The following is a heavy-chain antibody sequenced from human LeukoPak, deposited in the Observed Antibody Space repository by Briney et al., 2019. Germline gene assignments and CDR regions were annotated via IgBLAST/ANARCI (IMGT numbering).Heavy chain of an antibody. V-gene: IGHV3-30*03. J-gene: IGHJ4*02. Sequence: PGRSLRLSCAASGFTFMNYGMHWVRRAPGKGVEGVAIISYDGRNTFYADSVKGRFTISRDNSKNTLFLQMNSLRAEDTAMYYCASLRFSAAYYADYWGQGTLVTVSS. CDR2: ISYDGRNT. D-gene: IGHD1-26*01. CDR3: ASLRFSAAYYADY. CDR1: GFTFMNYG.